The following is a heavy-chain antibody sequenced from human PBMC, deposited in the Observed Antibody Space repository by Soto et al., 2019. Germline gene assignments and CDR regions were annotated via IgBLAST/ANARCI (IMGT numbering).Heavy chain of an antibody. Sequence: AGGSLRLSCAASGFTFSSYGMHWVRQAPGKGLEWVAVIWYDGSNKYYADSVKGRFTISRDNSKNTLYLQMNSLRAEDTAVYYCARDLLVTTVVYGMDVRGQGTTVTVSS. CDR1: GFTFSSYG. CDR3: ARDLLVTTVVYGMDV. CDR2: IWYDGSNK. D-gene: IGHD4-17*01. J-gene: IGHJ6*02. V-gene: IGHV3-33*01.